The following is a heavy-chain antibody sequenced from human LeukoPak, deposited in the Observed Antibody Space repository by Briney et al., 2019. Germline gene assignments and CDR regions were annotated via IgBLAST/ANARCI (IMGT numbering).Heavy chain of an antibody. CDR3: ARGHYYDTSGDY. CDR1: GGSISSHY. CDR2: IDYSGST. J-gene: IGHJ4*02. D-gene: IGHD3-22*01. Sequence: SETLSLTCTVFGGSISSHYWSWIRQPPGKGLEWLGYIDYSGSTNYNPSLKSRVTISVDTSKNQFSLNLSSVTAADTAVYYCARGHYYDTSGDYWGQGTLVTVSS. V-gene: IGHV4-59*11.